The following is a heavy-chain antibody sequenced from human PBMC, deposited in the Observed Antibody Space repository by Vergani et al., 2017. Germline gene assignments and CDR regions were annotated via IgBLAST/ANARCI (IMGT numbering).Heavy chain of an antibody. V-gene: IGHV4-34*01. CDR3: AILPVGGPRYYFDY. Sequence: QVQLQQWGAGLLKPSETLSLTCAVYGGSFSGYYWSWIRQPPGKGLEWIGEINHSGSTNYNPSLKSRVTISVDTSKNQFSLKLSSVTAADTAVYYCAILPVGGPRYYFDYWGQGTLVTVSS. D-gene: IGHD2-15*01. CDR1: GGSFSGYY. CDR2: INHSGST. J-gene: IGHJ4*02.